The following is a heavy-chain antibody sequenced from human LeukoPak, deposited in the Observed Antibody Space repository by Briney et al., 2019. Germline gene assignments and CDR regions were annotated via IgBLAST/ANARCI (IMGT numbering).Heavy chain of an antibody. Sequence: GSLRLSCAASGFTFSSYSMTWIRQPPGKGLEWIGEINHSGSTDYNPSLKSRVTISVDTSKNQFSLKLSSVTAADTAVYYCARVLRYFDWANIFDIWGQGTMVTVSS. V-gene: IGHV4-34*01. CDR1: GFTFSSYS. CDR2: INHSGST. J-gene: IGHJ3*02. CDR3: ARVLRYFDWANIFDI. D-gene: IGHD3-9*01.